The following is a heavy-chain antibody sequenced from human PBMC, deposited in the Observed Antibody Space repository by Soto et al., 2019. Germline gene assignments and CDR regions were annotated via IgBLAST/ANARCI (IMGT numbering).Heavy chain of an antibody. D-gene: IGHD6-13*01. J-gene: IGHJ5*02. CDR1: GFTFRNYA. V-gene: IGHV3-21*01. Sequence: RRLSCTASGFTFRNYAMIWVRQAPGKGLQWVSTISSNSAYIYYTYALRGRFTISRDNAKNSLHLQMNSLRAEDTAVYYCTRDASRDSSARGWFDPWGPGTLVTVSS. CDR3: TRDASRDSSARGWFDP. CDR2: ISSNSAYI.